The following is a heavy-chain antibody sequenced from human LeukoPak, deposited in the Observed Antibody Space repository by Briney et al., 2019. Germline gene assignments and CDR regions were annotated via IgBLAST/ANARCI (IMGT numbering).Heavy chain of an antibody. CDR1: GGSISSYY. CDR2: IYYSGST. D-gene: IGHD2-21*02. CDR3: ARNEDVVVTATQFDY. Sequence: SETLSLTCTVSGGSISSYYWSWIRQPPGKGLEWIGYIYYSGSTNYNPSLKSRVTISVDTSKNQFSLKLSSVTAADTAVYYCARNEDVVVTATQFDYWGQGTLVTVSS. J-gene: IGHJ4*02. V-gene: IGHV4-59*01.